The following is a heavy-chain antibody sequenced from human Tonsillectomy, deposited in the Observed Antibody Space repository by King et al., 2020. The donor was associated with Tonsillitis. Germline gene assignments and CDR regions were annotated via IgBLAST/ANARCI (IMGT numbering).Heavy chain of an antibody. CDR3: ARDWNERRFGYSYGYYIDY. Sequence: VQLVESGGGLVQPGGSLRLSCAASGFTFSSYSMNWVRQAPGKGLEWVSYISSSSSTIYYADSVKGRFTISRDNAKNSLYLQMNSLRDEDTAVYYCARDWNERRFGYSYGYYIDYWGQGTLVTVSS. CDR1: GFTFSSYS. V-gene: IGHV3-48*02. J-gene: IGHJ4*02. D-gene: IGHD5-18*01. CDR2: ISSSSSTI.